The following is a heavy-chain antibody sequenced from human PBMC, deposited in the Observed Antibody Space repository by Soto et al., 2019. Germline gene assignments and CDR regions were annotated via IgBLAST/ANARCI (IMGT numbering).Heavy chain of an antibody. CDR1: GFTFSSYG. V-gene: IGHV3-30*03. D-gene: IGHD2-21*02. Sequence: LRLSCAASGFTFSSYGMHWVRQAPGKGLEWVAVISYDGSNKYYADSVKGRFTISRDNSKNTLYLQMNSLRAEDTAVYYCARPYCGGDCYSIINYYFDYWGQGTLVTVSS. J-gene: IGHJ4*02. CDR2: ISYDGSNK. CDR3: ARPYCGGDCYSIINYYFDY.